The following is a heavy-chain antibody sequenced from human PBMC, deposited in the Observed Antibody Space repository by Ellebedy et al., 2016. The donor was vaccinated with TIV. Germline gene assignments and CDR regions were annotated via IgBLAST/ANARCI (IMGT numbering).Heavy chain of an antibody. Sequence: GGSLRLXCAASGFTISNNYMSWVRQAPGKGLEWVAILHCGGTTFCADSVKGRFTISRDSSKNTLYLQMNSLRVEDTAVYYCARAPTVTSVFDCWGQGTLVTVSS. CDR3: ARAPTVTSVFDC. CDR2: LHCGGTT. D-gene: IGHD4-17*01. CDR1: GFTISNNY. J-gene: IGHJ4*02. V-gene: IGHV3-53*01.